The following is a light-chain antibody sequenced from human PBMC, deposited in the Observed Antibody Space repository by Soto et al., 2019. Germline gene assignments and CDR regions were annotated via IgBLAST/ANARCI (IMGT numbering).Light chain of an antibody. CDR2: QDT. J-gene: IGLJ2*01. Sequence: SYELTQPPSVSVSPGQTASITCSGDKLGDKYACWYQQKPGQSPVLVIYQDTKRPSGIPERFSGSNSGNTATLTISGTQALDEADYYCQARDNSIVVFGGGTKVTVL. CDR3: QARDNSIVV. CDR1: KLGDKY. V-gene: IGLV3-1*01.